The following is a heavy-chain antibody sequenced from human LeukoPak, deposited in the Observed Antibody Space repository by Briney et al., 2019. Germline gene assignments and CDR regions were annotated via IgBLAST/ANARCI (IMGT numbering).Heavy chain of an antibody. CDR2: ISSSSSYI. V-gene: IGHV3-21*01. CDR1: GFSFSSYS. D-gene: IGHD6-13*01. J-gene: IGHJ4*02. CDR3: ARVWSPPYTSSWPYYFDY. Sequence: GGSLRLSCAASGFSFSSYSMNWVRQAPGKGLEWVSSISSSSSYIYYADSLKGRFTVSRDNAKNSLFLQMNSLRAEDTAVYYCARVWSPPYTSSWPYYFDYWGQGILVTVSS.